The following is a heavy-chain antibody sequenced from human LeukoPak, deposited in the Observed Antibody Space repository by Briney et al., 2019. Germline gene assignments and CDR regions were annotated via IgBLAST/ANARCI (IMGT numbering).Heavy chain of an antibody. CDR2: ISGSGGST. CDR1: GFTFSSYA. CDR3: AKGKGSGWYETYYFDY. J-gene: IGHJ4*02. V-gene: IGHV3-23*01. D-gene: IGHD6-19*01. Sequence: GGSLRLSCAASGFTFSSYAMSWVRQAPGKGLEWVSAISGSGGSTYYADSVKGRFTISRDNSKNTLYLQMNSLRAEDTAVYYCAKGKGSGWYETYYFDYWGQGTLVTVSS.